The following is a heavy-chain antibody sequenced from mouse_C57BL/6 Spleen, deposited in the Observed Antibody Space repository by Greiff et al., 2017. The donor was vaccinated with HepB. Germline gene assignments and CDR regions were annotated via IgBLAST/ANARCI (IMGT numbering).Heavy chain of an antibody. J-gene: IGHJ1*03. CDR3: ARDRSGYSRWYFDV. Sequence: EVMLVESGGGLVKPGGSLKLSCAASGFTFSSYAMSWVRQTPEKRLEWVATISDGGSYTYYPDNVKGRFTISRDNDKNNLYLQMSHLKSEDTAMYYCARDRSGYSRWYFDVWGTGTTVTVSS. V-gene: IGHV5-4*01. CDR2: ISDGGSYT. CDR1: GFTFSSYA. D-gene: IGHD2-3*01.